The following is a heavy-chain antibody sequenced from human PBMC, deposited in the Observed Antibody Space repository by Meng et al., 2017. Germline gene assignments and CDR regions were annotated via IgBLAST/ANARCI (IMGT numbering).Heavy chain of an antibody. D-gene: IGHD2-15*01. V-gene: IGHV5-51*01. CDR2: IYPGDSDT. J-gene: IGHJ3*02. Sequence: GESLKISCKGSGYSFTSYWIGWVRQMPGKGLEWMGIIYPGDSDTRYSPSFQGQFTISADKSISTAYLQWSSLKASDTAMYYCARGVRYCSGGSCYSYNAFDIWGQGTMVTVSS. CDR1: GYSFTSYW. CDR3: ARGVRYCSGGSCYSYNAFDI.